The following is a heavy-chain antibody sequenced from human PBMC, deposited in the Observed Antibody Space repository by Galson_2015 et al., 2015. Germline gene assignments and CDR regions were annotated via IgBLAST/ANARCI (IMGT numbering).Heavy chain of an antibody. D-gene: IGHD3-3*01. Sequence: SVKVSCKASGYTFTNYGITWVRQAPGQGLEWMGWISAYNGDTTYAQKVQGRVTLTTDTSTTAYMELRSLRSDDTAVYYCARGGVGPPDYWGQGTLVTVSS. J-gene: IGHJ4*02. CDR2: ISAYNGDT. V-gene: IGHV1-18*04. CDR3: ARGGVGPPDY. CDR1: GYTFTNYG.